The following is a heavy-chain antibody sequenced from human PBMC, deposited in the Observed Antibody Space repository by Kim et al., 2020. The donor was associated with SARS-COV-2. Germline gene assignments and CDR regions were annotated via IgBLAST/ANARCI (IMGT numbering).Heavy chain of an antibody. Sequence: SETLSLTCAVYGGSFSGYYWSWIRQPPGKGLEWIGEINHSGSTNYNPSLKSRVTISVDTSKNQFSLKLSSVTAADTAVYYCARGTMVRGVIRFQHWGQGTLVTVSS. V-gene: IGHV4-34*01. CDR1: GGSFSGYY. CDR3: ARGTMVRGVIRFQH. D-gene: IGHD3-10*01. CDR2: INHSGST. J-gene: IGHJ1*01.